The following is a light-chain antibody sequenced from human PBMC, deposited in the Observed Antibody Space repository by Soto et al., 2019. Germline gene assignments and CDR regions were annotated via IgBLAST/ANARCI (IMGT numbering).Light chain of an antibody. CDR1: QSVSSSQ. V-gene: IGKV3-20*01. J-gene: IGKJ2*01. CDR2: GTS. CDR3: QQFGGSPPYT. Sequence: EIVLTQSPGTLSLSPGERATLSCRASQSVSSSQLGWHQQKPGQAPRLLIYGTSNRATGIPDRFSGSGSVTDFTLTISRLEPEDFAVYYCQQFGGSPPYTFGQGTKLEIK.